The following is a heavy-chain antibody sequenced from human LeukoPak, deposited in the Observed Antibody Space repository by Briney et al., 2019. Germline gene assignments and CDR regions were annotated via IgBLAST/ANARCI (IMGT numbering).Heavy chain of an antibody. Sequence: SETLSLTCTVSGGSVSSGSYYWSWIRQPPGKGLEWIGYIYYSGSTNYNPSLKSRVTISIDTSKNQFSLKLSSVTAADTAVYYCARLPDYYNPFDYWGQGTLVTVSS. V-gene: IGHV4-61*01. CDR3: ARLPDYYNPFDY. D-gene: IGHD3-9*01. CDR1: GGSVSSGSYY. CDR2: IYYSGST. J-gene: IGHJ4*02.